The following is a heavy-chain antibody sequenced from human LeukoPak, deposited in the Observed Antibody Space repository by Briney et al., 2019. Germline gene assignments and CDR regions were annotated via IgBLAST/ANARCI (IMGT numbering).Heavy chain of an antibody. D-gene: IGHD6-19*01. Sequence: GGSLRLSCAASGFTVSSNYMSWVRQAPGKGLGWVSVIYSGGSTYYADSVKGRFTISRDNSKNTLYLQMNSLRAEDTAVYYCARDPGYSSGWYPTCFDYWGQGTLVTVSS. CDR2: IYSGGST. CDR3: ARDPGYSSGWYPTCFDY. V-gene: IGHV3-53*01. CDR1: GFTVSSNY. J-gene: IGHJ4*02.